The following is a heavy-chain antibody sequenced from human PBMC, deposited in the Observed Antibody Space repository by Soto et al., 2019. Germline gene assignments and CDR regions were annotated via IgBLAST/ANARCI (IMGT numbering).Heavy chain of an antibody. Sequence: QVQLVESGGGVVQPEKSLRLSCAASGFIFSNYGMHWVRQAPGKGLEWVAVIWYDGHKEYYADSVKGRFIISRDNSRNTVYLQMNSLRAEDTAVYYCARERAVDYDHWFDPWGQGTLVTGSS. CDR1: GFIFSNYG. D-gene: IGHD3-22*01. CDR3: ARERAVDYDHWFDP. V-gene: IGHV3-33*01. CDR2: IWYDGHKE. J-gene: IGHJ5*02.